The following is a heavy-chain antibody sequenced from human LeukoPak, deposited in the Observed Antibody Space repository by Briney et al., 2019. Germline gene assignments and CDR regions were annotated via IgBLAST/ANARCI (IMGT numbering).Heavy chain of an antibody. CDR2: IIPIFGTA. D-gene: IGHD3-9*01. V-gene: IGHV1-69*05. CDR3: ARGERTYDILTGYYFDY. CDR1: GGTFSSYA. J-gene: IGHJ4*02. Sequence: ASVKVSRKASGGTFSSYAISWVRQAPGQGLEWMGGIIPIFGTANYAQKFQGRVTITTDESTSTAYMELSSLRSEDTAVYYCARGERTYDILTGYYFDYWGQGTLVTVSS.